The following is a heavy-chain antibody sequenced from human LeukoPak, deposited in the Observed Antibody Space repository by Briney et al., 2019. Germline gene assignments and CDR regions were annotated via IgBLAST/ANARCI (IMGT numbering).Heavy chain of an antibody. Sequence: GGSLRLSCAASGFTFSRLAMTWVRQAPGKGLEWVSGISWNSGSIGYADSVKGRSTISRDNAKNSLYLQMNSLRAEDTALYYCAKDIGSAAGELYYFDYWGQGTLVTVSS. CDR1: GFTFSRLA. V-gene: IGHV3-9*01. CDR3: AKDIGSAAGELYYFDY. CDR2: ISWNSGSI. D-gene: IGHD6-13*01. J-gene: IGHJ4*02.